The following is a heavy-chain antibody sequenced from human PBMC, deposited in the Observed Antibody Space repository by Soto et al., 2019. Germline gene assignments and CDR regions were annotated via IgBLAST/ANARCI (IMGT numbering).Heavy chain of an antibody. CDR2: ISSRSSTI. D-gene: IGHD2-8*01. CDR3: ASGTNGALFVC. J-gene: IGHJ4*02. V-gene: IGHV3-11*01. Sequence: QVQLVESGGGLVKPGGSLRLSCAASGFTFSDYYMSWIRQAPGKGLEWVSYISSRSSTILYAGAVKGRFTISIDNVKNTLYRQMKSLRAEDTGVYYCASGTNGALFVCWGQGILVTVSS. CDR1: GFTFSDYY.